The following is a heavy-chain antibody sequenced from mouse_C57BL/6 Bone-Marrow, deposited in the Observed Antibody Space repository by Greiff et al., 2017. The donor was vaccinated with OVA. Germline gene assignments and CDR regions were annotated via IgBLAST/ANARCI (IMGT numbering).Heavy chain of an antibody. Sequence: EVQRVESGEGLVKPGGSLKLSCAASGFTFSSYAMSWVRQTPEKRLEWVAYISSGGDYIYYADTVKGRFTISRDNARNTLYLQMSSLKSEDTAMYYCTRDRNYYGNYGYFDVWGTGTTVTVSS. CDR2: ISSGGDYI. D-gene: IGHD2-1*01. CDR1: GFTFSSYA. V-gene: IGHV5-9-1*02. J-gene: IGHJ1*03. CDR3: TRDRNYYGNYGYFDV.